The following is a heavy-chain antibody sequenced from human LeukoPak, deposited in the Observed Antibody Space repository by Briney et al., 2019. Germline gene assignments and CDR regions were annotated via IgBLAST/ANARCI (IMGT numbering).Heavy chain of an antibody. Sequence: KSLETLSLTCTVSGGSISSYYWSWIRQPPGKGLEWIGYIYYSGSTNYNPSLKSRVTISVDTSKNQFSLKLSSVTAADTAVYYCARGDYDSSLFDYWGQGTLVTVSS. CDR1: GGSISSYY. D-gene: IGHD3-22*01. J-gene: IGHJ4*02. CDR3: ARGDYDSSLFDY. CDR2: IYYSGST. V-gene: IGHV4-59*01.